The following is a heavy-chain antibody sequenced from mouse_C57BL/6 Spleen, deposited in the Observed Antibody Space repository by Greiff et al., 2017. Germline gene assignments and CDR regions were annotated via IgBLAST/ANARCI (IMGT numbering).Heavy chain of an antibody. V-gene: IGHV5-4*03. D-gene: IGHD1-1*01. CDR3: ASNYYGSSYRYFDV. CDR2: ISDGGSYT. CDR1: GFTFSSYA. J-gene: IGHJ1*03. Sequence: EVKLEESGGGLVKPGGSLKLSCAASGFTFSSYAMSWVRQTPEKRLEWVATISDGGSYTYYPDNVKGRFTISRDNAKNNLYLQMSHLKSEDTAMYYCASNYYGSSYRYFDVWGTGTTVTVSS.